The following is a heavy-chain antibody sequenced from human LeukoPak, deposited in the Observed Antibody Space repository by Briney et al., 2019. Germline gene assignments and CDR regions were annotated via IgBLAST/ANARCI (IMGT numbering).Heavy chain of an antibody. Sequence: PSETLSPTCAVSGASITSCYWSWVRQSAGKGLEWIGRLYTTGTTNYSPSLKSRVTMSGDSSKNQLSLTLTSVTAADTAVYYCVRDGANWEEPNDAFDTWGQGTLVTVSS. V-gene: IGHV4-4*07. D-gene: IGHD1-26*01. J-gene: IGHJ3*02. CDR3: VRDGANWEEPNDAFDT. CDR2: LYTTGTT. CDR1: GASITSCY.